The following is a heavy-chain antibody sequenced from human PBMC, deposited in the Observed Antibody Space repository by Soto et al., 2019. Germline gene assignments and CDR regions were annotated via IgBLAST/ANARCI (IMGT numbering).Heavy chain of an antibody. CDR1: GYSFTSYW. D-gene: IGHD5-12*01. Sequence: GESLKISCKGSGYSFTSYWIGWVRQMPVKGLEWMGIIYPGDSDTRYSPSFQGQVTISADKSISTAYLQWSSLKASDTAMYYCAKGRDGYNYPDAFDIWGQGTMVTVSS. CDR2: IYPGDSDT. J-gene: IGHJ3*02. CDR3: AKGRDGYNYPDAFDI. V-gene: IGHV5-51*01.